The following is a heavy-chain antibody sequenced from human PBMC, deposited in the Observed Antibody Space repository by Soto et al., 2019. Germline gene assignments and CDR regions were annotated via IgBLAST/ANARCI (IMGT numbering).Heavy chain of an antibody. V-gene: IGHV4-4*07. CDR3: ARASPTVTRVSSWFDP. CDR2: VYSSGST. D-gene: IGHD4-17*01. CDR1: NGSISGYY. J-gene: IGHJ5*02. Sequence: QLQESGPGLVEPSEALSLTGTVSNGSISGYYWSWIRHPAGKGLEWIGRVYSSGSTYYNPSLKSRVTMSVDTSNNHFSLRLTSVTAADTAIYYWARASPTVTRVSSWFDPWGPGTLVTVSS.